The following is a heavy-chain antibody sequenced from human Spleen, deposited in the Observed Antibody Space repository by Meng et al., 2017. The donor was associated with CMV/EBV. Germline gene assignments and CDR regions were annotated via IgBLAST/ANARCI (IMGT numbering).Heavy chain of an antibody. CDR2: ISGSSSYI. Sequence: GESLKISCVVSGFTFSNYDMNWVRQAPGKGLEWVSVISGSSSYIYYVDSVNDRFTVSRDNAKNSLYLQMNSLRAEDTAVYYCARDFRSGYADYWGQGALVTVSS. J-gene: IGHJ4*02. CDR3: ARDFRSGYADY. D-gene: IGHD3-3*01. V-gene: IGHV3-21*01. CDR1: GFTFSNYD.